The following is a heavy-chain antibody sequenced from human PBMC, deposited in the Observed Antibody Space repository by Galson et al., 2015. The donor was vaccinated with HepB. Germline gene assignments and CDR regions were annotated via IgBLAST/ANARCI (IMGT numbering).Heavy chain of an antibody. CDR3: ARCGYQLLFGERSACWFDP. CDR2: IDPSDSYT. V-gene: IGHV5-10-1*01. D-gene: IGHD2-2*01. CDR1: GYSFTSYW. Sequence: QSGAEVKKPGESLKISCKTFGYSFTSYWISWVRQMPGKGLEWMGRIDPSDSYTNYSPSFQGHVTISADKSISTAYLQWSSLKASDTAMYYCARCGYQLLFGERSACWFDPWGQGTLVTVSS. J-gene: IGHJ5*02.